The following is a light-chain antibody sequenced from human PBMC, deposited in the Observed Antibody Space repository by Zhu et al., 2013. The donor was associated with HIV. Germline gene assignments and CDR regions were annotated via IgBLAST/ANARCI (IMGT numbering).Light chain of an antibody. Sequence: SYALTQPPSVSVSPGQTATITCSGDDLGDKFASWFQQKPGQSPVLLIYEDSKRPSGIPERFSASNSGSTATLTISGTQAMDEADYYCQAWDSSTYYVFGTGTKVTVL. CDR1: DLGDKF. CDR2: EDS. J-gene: IGLJ1*01. V-gene: IGLV3-1*01. CDR3: QAWDSSTYYV.